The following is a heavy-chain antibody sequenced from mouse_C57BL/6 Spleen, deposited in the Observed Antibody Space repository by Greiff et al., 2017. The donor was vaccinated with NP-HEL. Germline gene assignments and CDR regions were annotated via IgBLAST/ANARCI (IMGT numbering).Heavy chain of an antibody. D-gene: IGHD1-1*01. J-gene: IGHJ2*01. CDR2: INYDGSST. Sequence: DVMLVESEGGLVQPGSSMKLSCTASGFTFSDYYMAWVRQVPEKGLEWVANINYDGSSTYYLDSLKSRFIISRDNAKNILYLQMSSLKSEDTATYYCARKDYGSNSFDYWGQGTTLTVSS. CDR1: GFTFSDYY. CDR3: ARKDYGSNSFDY. V-gene: IGHV5-16*01.